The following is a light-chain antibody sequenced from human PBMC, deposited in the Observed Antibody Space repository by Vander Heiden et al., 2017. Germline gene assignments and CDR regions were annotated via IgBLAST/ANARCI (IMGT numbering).Light chain of an antibody. CDR3: GAWDDSLSGI. CDR1: HSNIGNNY. V-gene: IGLV1-51*01. CDR2: DNN. J-gene: IGLJ1*01. Sequence: HSVLTQPPSVSAAPGQKVIISCSGGHSNIGNNYVSWYQQLPGTAPKLLIYDNNKRPSGIPDRFSGSKSGTSATLAITGLQTGDEADYYCGAWDDSLSGIFGSGTKVTVL.